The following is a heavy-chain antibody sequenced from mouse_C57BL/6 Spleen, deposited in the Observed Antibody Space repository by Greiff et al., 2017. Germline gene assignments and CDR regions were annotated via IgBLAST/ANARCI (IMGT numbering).Heavy chain of an antibody. J-gene: IGHJ4*01. D-gene: IGHD2-1*01. CDR1: GYTFTSYW. Sequence: QVQLQQPGAELVRPGTSVKLSCKASGYTFTSYWMHWVKQRPGQGLEWIGVIDPSDSYTNYNQKFKGKATLTVDTSSSTAYMQLSSLTSEDSAVYYCAIYSHTAEYYAMGYWGQGTSVTVSS. CDR2: IDPSDSYT. CDR3: AIYSHTAEYYAMGY. V-gene: IGHV1-59*01.